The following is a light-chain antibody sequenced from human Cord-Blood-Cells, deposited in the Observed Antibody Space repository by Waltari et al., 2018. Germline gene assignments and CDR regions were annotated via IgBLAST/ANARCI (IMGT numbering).Light chain of an antibody. CDR2: EGS. CDR3: CSYAGSSTNWV. Sequence: QSALTQPASVPRSPGQSITISCTGTSSDVGSYNLVPWYQQHPGKAPKPMIYEGSKRPSGVSNRFSGSKSGNTASLTISGLQAEDEADYYCCSYAGSSTNWVFGGGTKLTVL. J-gene: IGLJ3*02. V-gene: IGLV2-23*01. CDR1: SSDVGSYNL.